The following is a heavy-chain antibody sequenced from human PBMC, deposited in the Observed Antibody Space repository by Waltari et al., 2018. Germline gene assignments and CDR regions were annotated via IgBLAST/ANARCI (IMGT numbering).Heavy chain of an antibody. CDR3: ARDRTAAGYYYYYGMDV. D-gene: IGHD6-13*01. CDR2: IYHSGST. V-gene: IGHV4-38-2*02. Sequence: QVQLQESGPGLVKPSEILSLTCAVSGYSISSGYYWGWIRQPPGKGLEWIGSIYHSGSTDDNPALKSRVTISVDTSKNQFSLKLSSVTAADTAVYYCARDRTAAGYYYYYGMDVWGQGTTVTVSS. CDR1: GYSISSGYY. J-gene: IGHJ6*02.